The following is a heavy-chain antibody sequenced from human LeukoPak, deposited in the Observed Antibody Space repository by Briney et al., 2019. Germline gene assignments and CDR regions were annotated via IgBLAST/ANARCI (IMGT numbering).Heavy chain of an antibody. CDR2: IYYSGST. V-gene: IGHV4-59*01. D-gene: IGHD2-21*01. CDR3: ARYDVVEGYYFDY. CDR1: GGSISSYY. J-gene: IGHJ4*02. Sequence: PSETLSLTCTVSGGSISSYYWSWIPQPPGKGLEWIGYIYYSGSTNYNPSLKSRVTISVDTSKNQFSLKLSSVTAADTAVYYCARYDVVEGYYFDYWGQGTLVTVSS.